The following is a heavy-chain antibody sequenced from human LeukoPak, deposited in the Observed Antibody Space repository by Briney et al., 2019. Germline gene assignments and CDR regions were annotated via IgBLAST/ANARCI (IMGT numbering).Heavy chain of an antibody. CDR1: GGFISSSSYY. D-gene: IGHD2-2*01. V-gene: IGHV4-39*01. J-gene: IGHJ3*02. CDR3: ARPTGGDIVVVPAAIPHDAFDI. Sequence: SETLSLTCTVSGGFISSSSYYWGWIRQPPGKGLEWIGSIYYSGSTYYNPSLKSRVAISVDTSKNQFSLKLSSVTAADTAVYYCARPTGGDIVVVPAAIPHDAFDIWGQGTMVTVSS. CDR2: IYYSGST.